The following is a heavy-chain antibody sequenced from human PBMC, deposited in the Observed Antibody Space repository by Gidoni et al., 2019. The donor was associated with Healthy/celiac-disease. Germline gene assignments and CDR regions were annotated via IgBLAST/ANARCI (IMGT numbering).Heavy chain of an antibody. Sequence: EVQLVQSGAEVKKPGEAGRISCTGSGYSFTSYWISWVLQMPVNGLEWMGMIDPSDSDTNYIPSFQGHVTISADKSISTAYLQWSSLKSSDTAMYYCARLEDGGTVTTFGGGLVDVWGQGTTVTVSS. J-gene: IGHJ6*02. D-gene: IGHD4-17*01. CDR2: IDPSDSDT. CDR3: ARLEDGGTVTTFGGGLVDV. CDR1: GYSFTSYW. V-gene: IGHV5-10-1*03.